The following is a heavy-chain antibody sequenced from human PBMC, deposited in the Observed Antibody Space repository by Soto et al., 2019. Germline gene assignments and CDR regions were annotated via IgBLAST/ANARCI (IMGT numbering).Heavy chain of an antibody. CDR2: ISGSGSTI. CDR1: GFTFSSYA. Sequence: GSLRLSCAASGFTFSSYAVSWVRQAPGKWPEWISSISGSGSTIYYADSVKGRFTISRDNSKNTLYLQMSSLRAEDTAVYYCAKVFYYYDSSGYYYFDYWGQGTLVTVS. CDR3: AKVFYYYDSSGYYYFDY. J-gene: IGHJ4*02. V-gene: IGHV3-23*01. D-gene: IGHD3-22*01.